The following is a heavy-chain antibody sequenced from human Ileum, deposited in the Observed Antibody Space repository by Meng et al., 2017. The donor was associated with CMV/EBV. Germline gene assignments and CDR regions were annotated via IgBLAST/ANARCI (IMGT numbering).Heavy chain of an antibody. CDR2: IFWSGDVT. CDR1: GFSFTDHA. V-gene: IGHV3-9*01. D-gene: IGHD2-21*01. CDR3: IKERLPGWCDY. J-gene: IGHJ4*02. Sequence: GGSLRLSCVVSGFSFTDHAMHWVRQPPGKGLEWVSGIFWSGDVTGYADSVKGRFTVSRDNAKSSLYLQMSSLRVEDTALYYCIKERLPGWCDYWGRGTLVTVSS.